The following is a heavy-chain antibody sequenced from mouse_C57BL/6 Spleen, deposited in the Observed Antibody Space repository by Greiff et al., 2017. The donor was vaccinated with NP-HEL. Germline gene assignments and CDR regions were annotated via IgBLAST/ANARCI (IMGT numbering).Heavy chain of an antibody. V-gene: IGHV3-6*01. D-gene: IGHD2-4*01. Sequence: DVQLQESGPGLVKPSQSLSLTCSVTGYSITSGYYWNWIRQFPGNKLEWMGYISYDGSNNYNPSLKNRISITRDTSKNQFFLKLNSVTTEDTATYYCARRYYDYDGAYWGQGTLVTVSA. CDR3: ARRYYDYDGAY. CDR2: ISYDGSN. J-gene: IGHJ3*01. CDR1: GYSITSGYY.